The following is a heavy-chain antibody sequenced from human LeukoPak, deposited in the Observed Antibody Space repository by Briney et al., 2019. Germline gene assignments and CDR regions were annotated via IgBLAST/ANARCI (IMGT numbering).Heavy chain of an antibody. V-gene: IGHV4-39*01. Sequence: SETLSLPCTVSGGSISSSSYYWGWIRQPPGKGLEWIGTIYYSGSTYYNPSLKSRVTISVDTPKNQFSLKLNSLTAADTAVSYCARRGDYGDFYWGQGTLVTVSS. D-gene: IGHD4-17*01. CDR3: ARRGDYGDFY. J-gene: IGHJ4*02. CDR2: IYYSGST. CDR1: GGSISSSSYY.